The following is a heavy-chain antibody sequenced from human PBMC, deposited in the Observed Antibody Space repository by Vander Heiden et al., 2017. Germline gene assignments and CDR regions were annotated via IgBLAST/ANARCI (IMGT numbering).Heavy chain of an antibody. V-gene: IGHV3-30*18. Sequence: QLPLVESGGGVVQPGRYLRLSCAADRFSFKFSGFGLHWVGQAQGKGLEWVAVISHDGSKKKYGDPAKGRFTISRDNSKNILYLQMNSLRDEDTAVYYCAKDGNTGFLSHYAGMDVWGQGTTVTVSS. CDR3: AKDGNTGFLSHYAGMDV. CDR1: RFSFKFSGFG. J-gene: IGHJ6*02. D-gene: IGHD3-16*01. CDR2: ISHDGSKK.